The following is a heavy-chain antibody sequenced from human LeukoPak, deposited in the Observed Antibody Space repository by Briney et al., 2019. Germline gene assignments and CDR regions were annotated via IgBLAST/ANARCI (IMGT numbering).Heavy chain of an antibody. V-gene: IGHV1-18*01. J-gene: IGHJ3*01. D-gene: IGHD3-10*01. CDR3: ARDLYYYGSGSYYDVFDV. Sequence: ASVKVSCKASGYTFSTYGISWVRQAPGQGLEWMGWISAYKGNTYYAQKLQGRVTMTTDTSTSTAYMELRSLRSDDTAIYYCARDLYYYGSGSYYDVFDVWGQGAMVTVSS. CDR1: GYTFSTYG. CDR2: ISAYKGNT.